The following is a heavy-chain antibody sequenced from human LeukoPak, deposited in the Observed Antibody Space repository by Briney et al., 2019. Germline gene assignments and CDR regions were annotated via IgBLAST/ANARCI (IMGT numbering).Heavy chain of an antibody. CDR1: GGTFSSYA. CDR2: IIPIFGTA. CDR3: ARLPSYGHRRGFDY. V-gene: IGHV1-69*13. J-gene: IGHJ4*02. Sequence: SVKVSCKASGGTFSSYAISWVRQAPGQGLGWMGGIIPIFGTANYAQKFQGRVTITADESTSTAYMELSSLRSEDTAVYYCARLPSYGHRRGFDYWGQGTLVTVSS. D-gene: IGHD5-18*01.